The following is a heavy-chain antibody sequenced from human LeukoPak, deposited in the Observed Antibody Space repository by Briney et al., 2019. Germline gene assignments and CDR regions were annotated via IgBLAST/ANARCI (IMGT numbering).Heavy chain of an antibody. Sequence: SGTLSLTCAVSGGSISSSNWWSWVRQPPGKGLEWIGEIYHSGGTNYNPSLKSRVTISVDKSKNQFSLKLSSVTAADTAVYYCARGGAVVRGVIIKIFDYWGQGTLVTVSS. CDR1: GGSISSSNW. J-gene: IGHJ4*02. CDR2: IYHSGGT. CDR3: ARGGAVVRGVIIKIFDY. D-gene: IGHD3-10*01. V-gene: IGHV4-4*02.